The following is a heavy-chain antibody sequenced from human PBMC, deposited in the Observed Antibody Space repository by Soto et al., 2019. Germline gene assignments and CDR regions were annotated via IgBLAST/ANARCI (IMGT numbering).Heavy chain of an antibody. V-gene: IGHV1-69*01. CDR2: IIPISDTT. CDR1: GGTFSSYG. J-gene: IGHJ6*02. D-gene: IGHD2-2*01. CDR3: ARSQGSSTSLEIYYYYYYGMDV. Sequence: ASVKVSCKASGGTFSSYGVSWVRQAPGQGLEWMGGIIPISDTTNYAQKFQGRVTITADESTSTAYMELSSLRSEDTAVYYCARSQGSSTSLEIYYYYYYGMDVWGQGTTVTVSS.